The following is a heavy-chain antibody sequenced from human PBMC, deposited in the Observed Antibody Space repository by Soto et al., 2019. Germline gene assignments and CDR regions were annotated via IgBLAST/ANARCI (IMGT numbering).Heavy chain of an antibody. CDR1: GGSISSGGYY. J-gene: IGHJ6*02. V-gene: IGHV4-31*03. CDR2: IYYIGST. CDR3: ARDTTSYYDSSGPTRRGGMDX. D-gene: IGHD3-22*01. Sequence: RFLPCTVSGGSISSGGYYCSWIRQHPGKGLEGIGYIYYIGSTYYNPSLKSRVTISVDTSKNQFSLKLSSVTAADTAVYYCARDTTSYYDSSGPTRRGGMDXWGQGTRVTVS.